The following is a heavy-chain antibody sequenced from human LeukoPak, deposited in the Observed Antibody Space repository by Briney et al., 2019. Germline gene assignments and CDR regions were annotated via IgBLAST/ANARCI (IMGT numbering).Heavy chain of an antibody. Sequence: ASVTVSCKASGYTFTYRYLHWVRQAPGQALEWMGWITPFNGNTNYAQKFQDRVTITRDRSMSTAYMELSSLRSEDTAMYYCARSSSGSYAHDAFDIWGQGTMVTVSS. J-gene: IGHJ3*02. V-gene: IGHV1-45*02. D-gene: IGHD1-26*01. CDR1: GYTFTYRY. CDR2: ITPFNGNT. CDR3: ARSSSGSYAHDAFDI.